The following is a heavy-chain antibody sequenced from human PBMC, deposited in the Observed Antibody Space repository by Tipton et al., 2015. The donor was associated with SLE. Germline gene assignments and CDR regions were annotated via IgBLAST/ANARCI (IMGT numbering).Heavy chain of an antibody. CDR2: ISYDGSNK. CDR3: ARDGSRSSGPDFDY. J-gene: IGHJ4*02. CDR1: GFTFSSYA. D-gene: IGHD3-22*01. Sequence: TLSLTCEASGFTFSSYAMHWVRQAPGKGLEWVAVISYDGSNKYYADSVKGRFTISRDNSKNTLYLQMNSLRAEDTAVYYCARDGSRSSGPDFDYWGQGTLVTVSS. V-gene: IGHV3-30*04.